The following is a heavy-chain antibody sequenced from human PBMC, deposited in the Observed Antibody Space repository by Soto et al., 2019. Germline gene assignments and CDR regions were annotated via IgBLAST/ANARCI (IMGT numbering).Heavy chain of an antibody. CDR2: INHSGST. CDR1: GGSFSGYY. D-gene: IGHD6-13*01. Sequence: QVQLQQWGAGLLKPSETLSLTCAVYGGSFSGYYWSWIRKPPGKGQVRVGEINHSGSTNYNPYLKSRVAISVDTSKNQFSLKLSSVTAADTAVYYCARGRRKLPLVRPPYYFDSWGQGTLVTVSS. V-gene: IGHV4-34*01. CDR3: ARGRRKLPLVRPPYYFDS. J-gene: IGHJ4*02.